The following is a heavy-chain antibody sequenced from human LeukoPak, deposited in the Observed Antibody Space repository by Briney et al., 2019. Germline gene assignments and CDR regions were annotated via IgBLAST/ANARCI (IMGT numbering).Heavy chain of an antibody. D-gene: IGHD4-17*01. CDR3: ARNQTVTKGGIRHNWFDP. CDR1: GGSITSSSYYWDY. Sequence: SETLSLTCTVSGGSITSSSYYWDYWGWLRQPPGKGLEWTDSGYYSGSTHYSPSLKSRLTISVDTSKNQFSLKLTSVTAADTALYYCARNQTVTKGGIRHNWFDPWGQGTLVSVYS. V-gene: IGHV4-39*01. J-gene: IGHJ5*02. CDR2: GYYSGST.